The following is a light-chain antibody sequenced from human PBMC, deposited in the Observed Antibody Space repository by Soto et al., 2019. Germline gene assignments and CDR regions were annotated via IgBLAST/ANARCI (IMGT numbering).Light chain of an antibody. J-gene: IGLJ3*02. V-gene: IGLV2-8*01. Sequence: QSALTQPPSASGSPGQSVTISCTGTSSDVGGYNYVSWYQQHPGKAPKLMIYEVSKRPSGVPDRFSGSKSGNTASLTVSGLQAEDEADDYCSSYAGSTGVFGGGTKLTVL. CDR3: SSYAGSTGV. CDR2: EVS. CDR1: SSDVGGYNY.